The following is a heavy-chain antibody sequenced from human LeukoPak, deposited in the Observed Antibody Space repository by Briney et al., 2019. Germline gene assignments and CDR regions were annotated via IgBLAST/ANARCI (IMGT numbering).Heavy chain of an antibody. CDR3: AKLVSGIYCSSTSCLYDAFDI. CDR1: GFTFSSYG. V-gene: IGHV3-30*18. D-gene: IGHD2-2*01. CDR2: ISYDGSIQ. J-gene: IGHJ3*02. Sequence: PGGALRLSCAASGFTFSSYGMHWVRQAPGKGLEWVSVISYDGSIQYYADSVKGRFTISRDNSKNTLYLQMNSLRAEDTAVYYCAKLVSGIYCSSTSCLYDAFDIWGQGTMVTVSS.